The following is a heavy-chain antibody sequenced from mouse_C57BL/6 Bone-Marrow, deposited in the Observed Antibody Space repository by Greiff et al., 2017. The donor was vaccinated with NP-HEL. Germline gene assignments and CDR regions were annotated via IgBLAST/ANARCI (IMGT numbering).Heavy chain of an antibody. CDR2: IYPGGGYT. V-gene: IGHV1-63*01. J-gene: IGHJ1*03. Sequence: ESGAELVRPGTSVKMSCKASGYTFTNYWIGWAKQRPGHGLEWIGDIYPGGGYTNYNEKFKGKATLTADKSSSTAYMQFSSLTSEDSAIYYCARRGYGSSYWYFDVWGTGTTVTVSS. CDR3: ARRGYGSSYWYFDV. CDR1: GYTFTNYW. D-gene: IGHD1-1*01.